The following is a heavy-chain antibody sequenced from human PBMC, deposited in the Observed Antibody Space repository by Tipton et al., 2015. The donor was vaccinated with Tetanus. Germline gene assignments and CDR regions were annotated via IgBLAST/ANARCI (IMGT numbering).Heavy chain of an antibody. Sequence: SLRLSCEGSGFTFSSYSMNWVRQAPGKGLEWVSSIRGSGGHIYYADSVKGQFTISRDNAKNSLYLQMNSLRAEDTAVYYCARHSGGSEIGYYDDMDVWGQGTTVTVSS. CDR2: IRGSGGHI. D-gene: IGHD3-10*01. CDR3: ARHSGGSEIGYYDDMDV. V-gene: IGHV3-21*01. J-gene: IGHJ6*02. CDR1: GFTFSSYS.